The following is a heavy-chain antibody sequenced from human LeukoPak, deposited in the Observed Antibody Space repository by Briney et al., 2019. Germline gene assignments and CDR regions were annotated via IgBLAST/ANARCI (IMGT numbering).Heavy chain of an antibody. D-gene: IGHD6-13*01. V-gene: IGHV3-48*01. Sequence: GGSLRLSCAASGFIFGRDSMNWVRQAPGRGLEWISYISRDSDIRYYADSVRGRFHISRDNARNSLYLQMNSLRADDTAMYYCVRGQAAGGRQYYFDYWGQGTLVTVSS. J-gene: IGHJ4*02. CDR3: VRGQAAGGRQYYFDY. CDR2: ISRDSDIR. CDR1: GFIFGRDS.